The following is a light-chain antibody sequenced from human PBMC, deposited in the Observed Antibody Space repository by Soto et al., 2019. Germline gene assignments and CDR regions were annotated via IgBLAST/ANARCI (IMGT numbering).Light chain of an antibody. CDR1: QSVSSN. J-gene: IGKJ3*01. Sequence: EIVMTQSPATLSVSPGERATLSCRASQSVSSNLAWYQQKPGQAPRLLIYGASTRATGIPARFSGSGSGKEFTLTISSRQSEDFAVYYCQQYNNWPQAFGPGTKVDIK. CDR2: GAS. V-gene: IGKV3-15*01. CDR3: QQYNNWPQA.